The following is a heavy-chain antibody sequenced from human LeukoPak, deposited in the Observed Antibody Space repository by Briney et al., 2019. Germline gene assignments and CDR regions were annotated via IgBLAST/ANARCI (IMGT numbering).Heavy chain of an antibody. Sequence: QAGGSLRLSCAASGFTFSSYAMSWVRQAPGKGLEWVSAISGSGGSTYYADSVRGRFTISRDNSKNTLYLQMNSLRAEDTAVYYCAKGHDSSGYYTGTFDYWGQGTLVTVSS. CDR1: GFTFSSYA. D-gene: IGHD3-22*01. CDR2: ISGSGGST. J-gene: IGHJ4*02. V-gene: IGHV3-23*01. CDR3: AKGHDSSGYYTGTFDY.